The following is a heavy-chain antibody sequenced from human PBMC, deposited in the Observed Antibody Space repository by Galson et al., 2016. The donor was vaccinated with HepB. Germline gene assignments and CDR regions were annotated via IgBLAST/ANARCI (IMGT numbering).Heavy chain of an antibody. J-gene: IGHJ4*02. D-gene: IGHD3-9*01. CDR2: INSDGSNS. V-gene: IGHV3-74*01. Sequence: SLRLSCAASGFSLSNYWMHWARQAPGKGLVWVARINSDGSNSIYTDSVKGRFTISGDNAKNTLYLQMNTLRVEDTAVYYCARDRDDILTGYHPLFDNWGQGTLVTVSS. CDR3: ARDRDDILTGYHPLFDN. CDR1: GFSLSNYW.